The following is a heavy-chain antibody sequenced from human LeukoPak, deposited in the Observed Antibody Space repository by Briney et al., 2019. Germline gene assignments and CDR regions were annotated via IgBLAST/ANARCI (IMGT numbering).Heavy chain of an antibody. CDR1: GVSFSGYY. CDR3: ARARSIVLMVYAPRYNWFDP. D-gene: IGHD2-8*01. Sequence: PSETLSLTCAVYGVSFSGYYWSWIRQPPGKGLEWIGEINHSGSTNYNPSLKSRVTISVDTSKNQFSLKLSSVTAADTAVYYCARARSIVLMVYAPRYNWFDPWGQGTLVTVSS. V-gene: IGHV4-34*01. CDR2: INHSGST. J-gene: IGHJ5*02.